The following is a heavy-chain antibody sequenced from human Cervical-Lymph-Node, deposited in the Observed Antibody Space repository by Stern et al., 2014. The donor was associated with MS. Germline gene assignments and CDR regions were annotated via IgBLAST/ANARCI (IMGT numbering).Heavy chain of an antibody. D-gene: IGHD3-22*01. V-gene: IGHV3-11*01. CDR2: ISRGGTST. J-gene: IGHJ4*02. CDR1: GFTFTDYY. Sequence: QVHLVESGGGLVKPGGSLRLSCAASGFTFTDYYMSWIRQAPGKGPEWISYISRGGTSTYYADSVQGRFTISRDNAKNSLYLQMDSLRAGDTAVYYCVRDLSRDSRTPTDYWGQGTLVTVSS. CDR3: VRDLSRDSRTPTDY.